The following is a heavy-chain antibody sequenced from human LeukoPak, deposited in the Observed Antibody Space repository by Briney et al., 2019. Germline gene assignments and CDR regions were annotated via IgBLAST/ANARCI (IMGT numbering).Heavy chain of an antibody. CDR1: GFTFSSYA. D-gene: IGHD2-2*01. CDR2: ISGSGGST. Sequence: PGGSLRLSCAASGFTFSSYAMSWVRQAPGKGLEWVSAISGSGGSTYYADSVKGRFTISRDNSKNTLYLQMNSLRAEDTAVYYCAKAVAAAYQNLVDYWGQGTLVTVSP. CDR3: AKAVAAAYQNLVDY. V-gene: IGHV3-23*01. J-gene: IGHJ4*02.